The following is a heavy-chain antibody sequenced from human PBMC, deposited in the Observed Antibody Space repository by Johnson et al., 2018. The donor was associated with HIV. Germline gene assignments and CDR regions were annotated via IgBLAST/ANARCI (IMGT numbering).Heavy chain of an antibody. CDR2: ISSDGSPT. CDR3: ARSGWYLSYAFDI. V-gene: IGHV3-30*04. CDR1: GFTFSSYA. J-gene: IGHJ3*02. D-gene: IGHD6-19*01. Sequence: QVQLVESGGGVVQPWRSLRLSCAASGFTFSSYAMHWVRQAPGKGLEWVAVISSDGSPTNYVGSVKGRFTISRDNAKNSRFLQMNSLRAEDTAVYYCARSGWYLSYAFDIWGQGTMVTVSS.